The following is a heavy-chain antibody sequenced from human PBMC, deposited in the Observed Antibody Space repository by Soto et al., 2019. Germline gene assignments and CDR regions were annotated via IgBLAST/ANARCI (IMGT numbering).Heavy chain of an antibody. CDR1: GYTFTSYG. V-gene: IGHV1-18*01. Sequence: ASVKVSCKASGYTFTSYGISWVRQAPGQGLEWMGWISAYNGNTNYAQKLQGRVTMTTDTSTSTAYMELRSLRSDDTAVYYWAGDSDAYCSSTSCYSDYWGQGTLVTVSS. CDR2: ISAYNGNT. D-gene: IGHD2-2*02. CDR3: AGDSDAYCSSTSCYSDY. J-gene: IGHJ4*02.